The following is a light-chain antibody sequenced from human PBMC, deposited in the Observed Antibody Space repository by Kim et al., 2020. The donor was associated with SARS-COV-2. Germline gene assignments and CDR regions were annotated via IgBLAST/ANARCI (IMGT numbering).Light chain of an antibody. CDR3: QQSDITPYT. J-gene: IGKJ2*01. CDR2: TAS. Sequence: DIQMTQSPSSLSASVGDRVTITYRASQSITNYLNWYQQKPGKAPNLLIYTASSLQTGVPSRFSGSGSGTDFTLTISSLQPEDSATYYCQQSDITPYTFGQGTKVDIK. CDR1: QSITNY. V-gene: IGKV1-39*01.